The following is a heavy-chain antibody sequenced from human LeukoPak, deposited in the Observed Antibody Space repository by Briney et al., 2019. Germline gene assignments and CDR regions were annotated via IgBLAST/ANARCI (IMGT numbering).Heavy chain of an antibody. V-gene: IGHV3-23*01. J-gene: IGHJ5*02. CDR3: ATGGIYTGDWFDP. CDR1: GFTFSSYA. CDR2: ISGSGGST. Sequence: GGSLRLSCAASGFTFSSYAMSWVRQAPGKGLEWVSAISGSGGSTYYADSVKGRFTISRDNSKNTLYLQMNRLRAEDTAVYYCATGGIYTGDWFDPWGQGTLVTVSS. D-gene: IGHD6-13*01.